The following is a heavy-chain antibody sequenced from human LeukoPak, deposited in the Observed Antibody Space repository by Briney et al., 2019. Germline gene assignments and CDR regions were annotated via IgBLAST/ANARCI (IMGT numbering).Heavy chain of an antibody. CDR3: ARESWFGELSNWFDP. V-gene: IGHV1-2*02. CDR2: INPNSGGT. J-gene: IGHJ5*02. Sequence: AASVQVSCKASGYTFTGYYMHWVRQAPGQGLEWMGWINPNSGGTNYAQKFQGRVTMTRDTSISTAYMELSRLRSDDTAVYYCARESWFGELSNWFDPWGQGTLVTVSS. D-gene: IGHD3-10*01. CDR1: GYTFTGYY.